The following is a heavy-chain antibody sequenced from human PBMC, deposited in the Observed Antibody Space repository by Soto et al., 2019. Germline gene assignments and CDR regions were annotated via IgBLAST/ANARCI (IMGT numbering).Heavy chain of an antibody. Sequence: QVQLVESGGGVVQPGRSLRLSCAASGFTFSSYGMHWVRQAPGKGLEWVAVISYDGSNKYYADSVKGRFTISRDNSKNTLYMQMNSLRAEDTAVYYCAKARGYGSGSYDYWGQGTLVTVSS. CDR2: ISYDGSNK. D-gene: IGHD3-10*01. J-gene: IGHJ4*02. V-gene: IGHV3-30*18. CDR3: AKARGYGSGSYDY. CDR1: GFTFSSYG.